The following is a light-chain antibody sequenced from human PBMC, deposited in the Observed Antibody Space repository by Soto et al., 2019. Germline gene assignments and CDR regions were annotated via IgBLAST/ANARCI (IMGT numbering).Light chain of an antibody. V-gene: IGKV1-5*03. CDR3: QQYRSYWT. J-gene: IGKJ1*01. Sequence: DIQMTQSPSTLSASVGDRVTITCRASQSISSWLAWYQQKPGKAPKLLIYKASSLESGVPSRFSGSGSGTEFTLTISSLQPDDFATYYCQQYRSYWTFAQGTKVDI. CDR2: KAS. CDR1: QSISSW.